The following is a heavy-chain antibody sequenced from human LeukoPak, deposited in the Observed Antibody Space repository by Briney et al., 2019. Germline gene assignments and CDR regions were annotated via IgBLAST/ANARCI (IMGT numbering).Heavy chain of an antibody. CDR1: GFTFSNYA. J-gene: IGHJ6*03. CDR2: SSGGGDTT. D-gene: IGHD2-15*01. Sequence: PGGSLRLSCAASGFTFSNYAMTWVRQAPGKGLECVSGSSGGGDTTHYADSVKGRFTISRDNSKNMVYLQMDSLRAEDTAVYYCATQWSVGGPTWNYMDVWGKGTTVTVSS. CDR3: ATQWSVGGPTWNYMDV. V-gene: IGHV3-23*01.